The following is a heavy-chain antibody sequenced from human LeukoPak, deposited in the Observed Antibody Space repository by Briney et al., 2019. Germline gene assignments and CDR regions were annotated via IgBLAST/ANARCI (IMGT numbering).Heavy chain of an antibody. CDR2: INHSGST. CDR3: ARDARSGYSSSWWRD. CDR1: GGSLSGYY. D-gene: IGHD6-13*01. Sequence: SETLSLTCAVYGGSLSGYYWSWIRQPPGKGLEWIGEINHSGSTNYNPSLKSRVTISVDTSKNQFSLKLSSVTAADTAVYYCARDARSGYSSSWWRDWGQGTLVTVSS. J-gene: IGHJ4*02. V-gene: IGHV4-34*01.